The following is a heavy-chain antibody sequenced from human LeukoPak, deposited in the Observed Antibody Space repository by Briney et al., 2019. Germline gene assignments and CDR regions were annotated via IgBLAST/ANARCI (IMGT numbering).Heavy chain of an antibody. CDR1: GYTFTGYF. J-gene: IGHJ4*02. V-gene: IGHV1-2*06. CDR2: INSNSGGT. Sequence: ASVKVSCKTSGYTFTGYFMHWVQQAPGQGPEWMGRINSNSGGTNYAQNFQGRVTMTRDTSISTAYMELSRLTSDDTAVYYCARDLASTSNWELDYWRQGTLVTVSS. CDR3: ARDLASTSNWELDY. D-gene: IGHD1-26*01.